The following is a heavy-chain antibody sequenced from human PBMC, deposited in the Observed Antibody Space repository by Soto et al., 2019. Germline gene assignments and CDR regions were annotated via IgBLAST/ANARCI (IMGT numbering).Heavy chain of an antibody. Sequence: QVQLVESGGGVVQPGRSLRLSCAASGFTFSSYGMHWVRQAPGKGLEWVAVISYDGSNKYYADSVKGRFTISRDNSKNTLYLQMNSLRAEDTAVYYCAKDTSSGSYLNDLGYWCQGTLVTVSS. V-gene: IGHV3-30*18. CDR2: ISYDGSNK. CDR1: GFTFSSYG. CDR3: AKDTSSGSYLNDLGY. D-gene: IGHD1-26*01. J-gene: IGHJ4*02.